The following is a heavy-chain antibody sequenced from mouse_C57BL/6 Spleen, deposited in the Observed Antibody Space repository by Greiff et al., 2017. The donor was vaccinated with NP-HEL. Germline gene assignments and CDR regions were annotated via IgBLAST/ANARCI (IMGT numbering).Heavy chain of an antibody. V-gene: IGHV1-82*01. Sequence: QVQLKESGPELVKPGASVKISCKASGYAFSSSWMNWVKQRPGKGLEWIGRIYPGDGDTNYNGKFKGKATLTADKSSSTAYMQLSSLTSEDSAVYFCAREATGYFDVWGTGTTVTVSS. CDR1: GYAFSSSW. J-gene: IGHJ1*03. CDR3: AREATGYFDV. D-gene: IGHD3-2*02. CDR2: IYPGDGDT.